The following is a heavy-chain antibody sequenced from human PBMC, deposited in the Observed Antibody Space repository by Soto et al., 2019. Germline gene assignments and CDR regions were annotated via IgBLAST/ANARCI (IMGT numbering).Heavy chain of an antibody. V-gene: IGHV1-2*04. CDR1: GYTFSDYN. CDR3: VRGTILMAHYHFGMDV. CDR2: INPKTGVT. J-gene: IGHJ6*02. D-gene: IGHD2-8*01. Sequence: QVQLVQSGAEVQKPGASVKVSCKASGYTFSDYNIHWVRQAPGQGLEWMGWINPKTGVTNYAQKFLGWLTLTRDTSISTAYMGLSRLRTAETATYYCVRGTILMAHYHFGMDVWGQGTTVSVSS.